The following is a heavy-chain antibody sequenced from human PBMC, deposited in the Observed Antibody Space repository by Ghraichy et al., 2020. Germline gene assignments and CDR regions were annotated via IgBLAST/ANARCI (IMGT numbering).Heavy chain of an antibody. V-gene: IGHV4-34*01. J-gene: IGHJ5*02. Sequence: SQTLSLTCAVYGGSFSGYYWSWIRQPPGKGLEWIGEINHSGSTNYKPSLKSRVTISVDTSKNQFSLKLSSVTAADTAVYYCARGGPTHYAWGQGTLVTVSS. D-gene: IGHD3-16*01. CDR3: ARGGPTHYA. CDR1: GGSFSGYY. CDR2: INHSGST.